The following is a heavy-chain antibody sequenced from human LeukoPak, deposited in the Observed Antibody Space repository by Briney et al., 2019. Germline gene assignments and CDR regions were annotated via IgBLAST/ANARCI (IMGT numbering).Heavy chain of an antibody. J-gene: IGHJ1*01. CDR1: GFTFSSYS. CDR2: IYSGGST. Sequence: GGSLRLSCAASGFTFSSYSMSWVRQAPGKGLEWVSVIYSGGSTYYADSVKGRFTISRDNSKNTLYLQMNSLRAEDTAVYFCLYGGYFQHWGQGTLVTVSS. CDR3: LYGGYFQH. D-gene: IGHD3-16*01. V-gene: IGHV3-66*01.